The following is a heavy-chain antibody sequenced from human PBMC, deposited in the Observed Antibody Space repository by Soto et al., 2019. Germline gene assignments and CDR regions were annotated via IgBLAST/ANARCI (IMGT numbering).Heavy chain of an antibody. D-gene: IGHD2-15*01. CDR1: GGSISSYY. CDR2: IYYSGST. J-gene: IGHJ5*02. Sequence: ETLSLTCTVSGGSISSYYWSWIRQPPGKGLEWIGYIYYSGSTNYNPSLKSRVTISVDTSKNQFSLKLSSVTAADTAVYYCARFYCSGGSCYGNWFDPWGQGTLVTVSS. CDR3: ARFYCSGGSCYGNWFDP. V-gene: IGHV4-59*01.